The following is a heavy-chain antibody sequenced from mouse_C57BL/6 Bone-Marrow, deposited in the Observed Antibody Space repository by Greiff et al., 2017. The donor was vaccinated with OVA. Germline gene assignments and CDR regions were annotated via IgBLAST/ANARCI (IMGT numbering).Heavy chain of an antibody. J-gene: IGHJ4*01. Sequence: VQLKESGGGLVQPGESLKLSCESNEYEFPSHDMSWVRKTPEKRLELVAAINSDGGSTYYPDTMERRFIISRDNTKKTLYLQMSSLRSEDTALYYCARVGYYGSSYEGYAMDYWGQGTSVTVSS. CDR1: EYEFPSHD. V-gene: IGHV5-2*01. D-gene: IGHD1-1*01. CDR3: ARVGYYGSSYEGYAMDY. CDR2: INSDGGST.